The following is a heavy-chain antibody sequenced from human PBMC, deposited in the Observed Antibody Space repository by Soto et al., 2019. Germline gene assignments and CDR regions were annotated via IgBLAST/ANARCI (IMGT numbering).Heavy chain of an antibody. V-gene: IGHV3-33*01. CDR3: ARDSEVDTAMVNWFDP. CDR1: GFTFSSYG. D-gene: IGHD5-18*01. CDR2: IWYDGSNK. Sequence: GGSLRLSCAASGFTFSSYGMHWVRQAPGKGLEWVAVIWYDGSNKYYADSVKGRFTISRDNSKNTLYLQMNSLRAEDTAVYYWARDSEVDTAMVNWFDPWGQGTLVTVSS. J-gene: IGHJ5*02.